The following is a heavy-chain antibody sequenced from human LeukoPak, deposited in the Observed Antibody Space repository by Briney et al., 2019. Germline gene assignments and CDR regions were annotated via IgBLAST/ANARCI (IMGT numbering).Heavy chain of an antibody. J-gene: IGHJ4*02. CDR1: GGSFSGYY. CDR3: ARLSPELPLRYFDWSPRVDY. V-gene: IGHV4-34*01. CDR2: INHSGST. D-gene: IGHD3-9*01. Sequence: SETLSLTCAVYGGSFSGYYWSWIRPPPGKGLEWIGEINHSGSTNYNPSLKSRVTISVDTSKNQFSLKLSSVTAADTAVYYCARLSPELPLRYFDWSPRVDYWGQGTLVTVSS.